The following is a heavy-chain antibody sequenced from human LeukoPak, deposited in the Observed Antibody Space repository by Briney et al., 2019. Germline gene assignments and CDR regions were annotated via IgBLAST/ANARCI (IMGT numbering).Heavy chain of an antibody. D-gene: IGHD6-13*01. CDR3: ARGFDSSSYDFNADY. J-gene: IGHJ4*02. CDR1: GFTFSSYR. Sequence: GGSLRLSCAASGFTFSSYRMDWVRQAPGKGLKWVSYISSSSSTIYYADSVKGRFTVSRNNANKSLYLQMNSLRAEDTAVYYCARGFDSSSYDFNADYWGQGTLVTVSS. CDR2: ISSSSSTI. V-gene: IGHV3-48*01.